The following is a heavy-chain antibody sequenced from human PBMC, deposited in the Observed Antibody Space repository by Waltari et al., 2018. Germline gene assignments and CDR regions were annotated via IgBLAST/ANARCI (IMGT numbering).Heavy chain of an antibody. CDR2: IKTDGSEK. D-gene: IGHD3-3*01. J-gene: IGHJ4*02. CDR1: GFTFTTYW. V-gene: IGHV3-7*01. CDR3: ARDWSGSGRGINY. Sequence: VESGGGLVPPGGSLRLSCAASGFTFTTYWMNRVRQAPGKGLEWVANIKTDGSEKYYVDSVKGRFTISRDNAKNSLSLQMSTLRVEDTGRYYCARDWSGSGRGINYWGQGTLVTVSS.